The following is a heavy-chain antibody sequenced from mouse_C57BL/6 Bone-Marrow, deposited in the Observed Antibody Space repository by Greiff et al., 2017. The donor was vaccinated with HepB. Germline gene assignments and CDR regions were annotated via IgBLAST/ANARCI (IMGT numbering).Heavy chain of an antibody. J-gene: IGHJ1*03. CDR1: GFTFSDYG. V-gene: IGHV5-17*01. D-gene: IGHD1-1*01. Sequence: EVKLMESGGGLVKPGGSLKLSCAASGFTFSDYGMHWVRQAPEKGLEWVAYISSGSSTIYSADTVKGRFTISRDNAKNTLFLQMTSLRSEDTAMYYCARKRAYYGSSYGYFDVWGTGTTVTVSS. CDR3: ARKRAYYGSSYGYFDV. CDR2: ISSGSSTI.